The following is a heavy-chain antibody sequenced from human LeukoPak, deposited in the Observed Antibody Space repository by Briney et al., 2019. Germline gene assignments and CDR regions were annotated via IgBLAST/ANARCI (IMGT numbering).Heavy chain of an antibody. D-gene: IGHD2-2*02. Sequence: SVKVSCKASGGTFSSNAISWVRQAPGQGLEWMGRIIPILGIANYAQKFQGRVTITADKSTSTAYMELSSLRSEDTAVYYCASGQRYCSSTSCYIRGGFDYWGQGTLVTVSS. CDR2: IIPILGIA. J-gene: IGHJ4*02. V-gene: IGHV1-69*04. CDR3: ASGQRYCSSTSCYIRGGFDY. CDR1: GGTFSSNA.